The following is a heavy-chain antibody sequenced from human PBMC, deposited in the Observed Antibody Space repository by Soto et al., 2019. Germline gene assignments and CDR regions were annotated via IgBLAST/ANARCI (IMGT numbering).Heavy chain of an antibody. J-gene: IGHJ3*02. CDR1: GGSIGSYY. CDR3: AGDSSGRYSHAFDI. V-gene: IGHV4-59*01. D-gene: IGHD3-22*01. Sequence: SETLSLACTVSGGSIGSYYWNWIRQPPGKGLEWIGYMYYNGNSNYSPSLKSRVTISIDTSKNQFSLRLSSVTAADTAVYYCAGDSSGRYSHAFDIWGQGPIVTV. CDR2: MYYNGNS.